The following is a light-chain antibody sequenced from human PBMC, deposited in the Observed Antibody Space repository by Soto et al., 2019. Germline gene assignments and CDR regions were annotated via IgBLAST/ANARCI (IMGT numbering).Light chain of an antibody. Sequence: DIQMTQSPSSLSASVGDRVTITCRASQSISIYLNWYQQKPGKAPKLLISAASSLQSGVPSRFSGSGSGTDFTLTISSLQPEDFATYYCQQSYSTLGTFGQGTKLEIK. CDR3: QQSYSTLGT. CDR2: AAS. V-gene: IGKV1-39*01. J-gene: IGKJ2*01. CDR1: QSISIY.